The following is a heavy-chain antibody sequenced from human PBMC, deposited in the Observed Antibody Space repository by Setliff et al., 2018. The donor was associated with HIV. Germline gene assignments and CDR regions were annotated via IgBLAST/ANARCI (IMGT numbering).Heavy chain of an antibody. CDR1: GGSISGYY. V-gene: IGHV4-4*07. J-gene: IGHJ4*02. CDR3: ARAFLAYRAVDF. Sequence: PSETLSLTCTVSGGSISGYYWSWIRQPAGKGLEWIGRIYTSGSTNYNPSLKSRVTMSLDTSKNQFSLKLKSVTAADTAFYYCARAFLAYRAVDFWGQGTLVTVSS. D-gene: IGHD4-4*01. CDR2: IYTSGST.